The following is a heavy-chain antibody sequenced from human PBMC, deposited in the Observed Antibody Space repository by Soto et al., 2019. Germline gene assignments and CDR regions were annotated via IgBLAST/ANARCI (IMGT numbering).Heavy chain of an antibody. V-gene: IGHV3-30*03. D-gene: IGHD5-18*01. J-gene: IGHJ4*02. CDR1: GFTFSSYG. Sequence: QVQVVESGGGVVQPGRSLRLSCTASGFTFSSYGMQWVRQAPGKGLEWVAVISNDGSNKHYGDPVKGRITISRDNSKNTLYLQMNSLRADDTAVYYCADGYSFGDYWGQGALFTVSS. CDR2: ISNDGSNK. CDR3: ADGYSFGDY.